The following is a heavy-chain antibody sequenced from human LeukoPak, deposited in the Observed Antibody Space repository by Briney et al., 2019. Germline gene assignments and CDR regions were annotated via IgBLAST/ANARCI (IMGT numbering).Heavy chain of an antibody. V-gene: IGHV1-69*04. D-gene: IGHD5-12*01. Sequence: ASVKVSCKASGYTFTSYGISWVRQAPGQGLEWMGRIIPILGIANYAQKFQGRVTITADKSTSTAYMELSSLRSEDTVVYYCAIPPYVDIVATSPEDYWGQGTLVTVSS. J-gene: IGHJ4*02. CDR1: GYTFTSYG. CDR2: IIPILGIA. CDR3: AIPPYVDIVATSPEDY.